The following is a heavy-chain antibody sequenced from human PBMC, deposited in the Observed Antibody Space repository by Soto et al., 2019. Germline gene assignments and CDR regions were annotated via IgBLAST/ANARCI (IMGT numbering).Heavy chain of an antibody. CDR3: ARLAPGVVTFFDY. J-gene: IGHJ4*02. CDR2: TYYRSKWYN. V-gene: IGHV6-1*01. CDR1: GDSVSSNSAA. Sequence: KQSQTLSLPCAISGDSVSSNSAAWNWLRQSPSRGLEWLGRTYYRSKWYNDYAVSVKSRITINPDTSKNQFSLQLNSVTPEDTAVYYCARLAPGVVTFFDYWGQGTLVTVSS. D-gene: IGHD3-3*01.